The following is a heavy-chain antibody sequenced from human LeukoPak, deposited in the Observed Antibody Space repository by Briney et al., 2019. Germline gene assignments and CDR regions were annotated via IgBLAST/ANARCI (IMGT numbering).Heavy chain of an antibody. V-gene: IGHV3-30-3*01. J-gene: IGHJ4*02. Sequence: PGGSLRLSCAASGFTFSSYAMHWVRQAPGKGLEWVAVISYTGSNNYYADSVKGRFTISRDNSKNTLYLQMNSLRAEDTALYYCARDREYYDSSGYYPLSSFDYWGQGTLVTVSS. CDR3: ARDREYYDSSGYYPLSSFDY. CDR2: ISYTGSNN. D-gene: IGHD3-22*01. CDR1: GFTFSSYA.